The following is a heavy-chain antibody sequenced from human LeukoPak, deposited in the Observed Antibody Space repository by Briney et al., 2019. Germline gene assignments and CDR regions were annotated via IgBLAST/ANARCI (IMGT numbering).Heavy chain of an antibody. D-gene: IGHD2-15*01. Sequence: GGSLRLSCAASGLTVSSNYMSWVRQAPGKGLEWVSVIYSGGSTYYADSVKGRFTISRDNSKNTLYLQMNSLRAEDTAVYYCATVVPRGYFDYWGQGTLVTVSS. J-gene: IGHJ4*02. CDR3: ATVVPRGYFDY. CDR1: GLTVSSNY. V-gene: IGHV3-53*01. CDR2: IYSGGST.